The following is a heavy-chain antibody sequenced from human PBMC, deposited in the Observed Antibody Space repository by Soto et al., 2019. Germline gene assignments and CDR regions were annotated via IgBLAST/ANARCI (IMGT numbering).Heavy chain of an antibody. D-gene: IGHD6-19*01. CDR1: GFTFSSYA. J-gene: IGHJ3*02. V-gene: IGHV3-23*01. Sequence: GGSLRLSCAASGFTFSSYAMSWVRQAPGKGLEWVSAISGSGGSTYYADTVKGRFTISRDNSKKKLYLQINNLRAEDTAVYYCAKVNSGWYPQAAFDIWGQGTMVTVSS. CDR3: AKVNSGWYPQAAFDI. CDR2: ISGSGGST.